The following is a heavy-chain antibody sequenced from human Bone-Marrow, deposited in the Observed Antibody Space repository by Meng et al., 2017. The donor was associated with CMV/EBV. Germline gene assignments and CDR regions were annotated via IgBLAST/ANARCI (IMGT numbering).Heavy chain of an antibody. J-gene: IGHJ3*02. Sequence: SETLSLTCTVSGGSISSYYWGWIRQPPGKGLEWIGSIYYSGSTYYNPSLKSRVTISIDTSKNKFSLKLNSVTAADTALYYCARDHNFDNVFDIWGQGTMVTVSS. CDR2: IYYSGST. V-gene: IGHV4-39*07. CDR3: ARDHNFDNVFDI. CDR1: GGSISSYY. D-gene: IGHD3-9*01.